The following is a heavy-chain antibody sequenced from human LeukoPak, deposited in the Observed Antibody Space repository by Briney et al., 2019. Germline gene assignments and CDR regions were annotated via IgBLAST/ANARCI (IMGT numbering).Heavy chain of an antibody. Sequence: ASETLSLTCAVYGGSFSGYYWSWIRQHPGKGLEWIGYIYYSGSTYYNPSLKSRVTISVDTSKNQFSLKLSSVTAADTAVYYCARGAGYLYLWGQGTLVTVSS. J-gene: IGHJ4*02. CDR3: ARGAGYLYL. V-gene: IGHV4-31*11. CDR1: GGSFSGYY. CDR2: IYYSGST. D-gene: IGHD2-21*01.